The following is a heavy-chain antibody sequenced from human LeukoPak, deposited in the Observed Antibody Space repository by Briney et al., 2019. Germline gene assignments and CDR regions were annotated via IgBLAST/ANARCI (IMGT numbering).Heavy chain of an antibody. Sequence: PGGSLRLSCAASGFTFSSYAMSWVRQAPGKGLEWVSSIGSSGGSTYYADSVKGRFTISRDNSKNTLYLQVNSLRADDTALYYCAKDSYRYSSSWYYFDYWGQGTLVTVSS. V-gene: IGHV3-23*01. J-gene: IGHJ4*02. CDR1: GFTFSSYA. CDR2: IGSSGGST. D-gene: IGHD6-13*01. CDR3: AKDSYRYSSSWYYFDY.